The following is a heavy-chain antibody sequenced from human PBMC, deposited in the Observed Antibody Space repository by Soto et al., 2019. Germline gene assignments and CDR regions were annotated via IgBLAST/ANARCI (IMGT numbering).Heavy chain of an antibody. CDR2: IRSFDYRT. Sequence: GGSLRRSCTASGFAFSQYGMSWVRQAPGKGLEWVSSIRSFDYRTNYADSVKGRFTISRDNSKSTLSLQMKSLRAEDTAVYYCAKDVESGWYEEFDYWGPGTLVTVSS. V-gene: IGHV3-23*01. J-gene: IGHJ4*02. CDR1: GFAFSQYG. CDR3: AKDVESGWYEEFDY. D-gene: IGHD6-19*01.